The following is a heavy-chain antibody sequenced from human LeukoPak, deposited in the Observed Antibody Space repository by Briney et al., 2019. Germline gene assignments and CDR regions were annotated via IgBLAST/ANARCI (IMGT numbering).Heavy chain of an antibody. CDR2: ISGSGGST. CDR1: GFTFSSYA. CDR3: AKDHLVGAPYLYYYGMDV. Sequence: GSLRLSCAASGFTFSSYAMSWVRQAPGKGLEWVSAISGSGGSTYYADSVKGRFTISRDNSKNTLYLQMNSLRAEDTAVYYCAKDHLVGAPYLYYYGMDVWGQGTTVTVSS. V-gene: IGHV3-23*01. J-gene: IGHJ6*02. D-gene: IGHD1-26*01.